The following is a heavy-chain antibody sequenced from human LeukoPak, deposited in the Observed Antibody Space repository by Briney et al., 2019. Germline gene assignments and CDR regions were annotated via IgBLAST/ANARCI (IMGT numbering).Heavy chain of an antibody. J-gene: IGHJ4*02. CDR1: GYSITSGYY. Sequence: SETLSLTCTVSGYSITSGYYWGWIRQPPGKGLEWIGSFSHSGSTYYNPSLKSRVTISVDTSKNQFSLKLRSVIAADAAVFYCARYNDYGDLFDYWGQGTLVTVSS. CDR2: FSHSGST. CDR3: ARYNDYGDLFDY. D-gene: IGHD3-16*01. V-gene: IGHV4-38-2*02.